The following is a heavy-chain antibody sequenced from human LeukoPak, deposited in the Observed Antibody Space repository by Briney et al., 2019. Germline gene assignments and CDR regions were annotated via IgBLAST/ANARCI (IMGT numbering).Heavy chain of an antibody. Sequence: GGSLRLSCAASGFTFSSYAMSWVRQAPGKGLEWVSAISGSGGSTYYADSVKGRFTISRDNSKNTLYLQMNSLRAEDTAVYYCAKDLLAAAGITKKWFDYWGQGTLVTVSS. J-gene: IGHJ4*02. V-gene: IGHV3-23*01. CDR1: GFTFSSYA. D-gene: IGHD6-13*01. CDR3: AKDLLAAAGITKKWFDY. CDR2: ISGSGGST.